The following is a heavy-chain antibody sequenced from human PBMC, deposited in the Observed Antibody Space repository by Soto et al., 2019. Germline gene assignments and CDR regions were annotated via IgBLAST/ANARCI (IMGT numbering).Heavy chain of an antibody. D-gene: IGHD5-18*01. Sequence: QVQLVQSGAEVKKLGASVKVSCKASGYTFTAYYVHWVRQAPGRGLEWVGWINPNSGDTNYAQRFQGWVTMTGDTSVSTAYMDLTRLRFDDTAVYYCARAGYTYGYGLDYWGQGTLVTVSS. CDR3: ARAGYTYGYGLDY. J-gene: IGHJ4*02. CDR2: INPNSGDT. CDR1: GYTFTAYY. V-gene: IGHV1-2*04.